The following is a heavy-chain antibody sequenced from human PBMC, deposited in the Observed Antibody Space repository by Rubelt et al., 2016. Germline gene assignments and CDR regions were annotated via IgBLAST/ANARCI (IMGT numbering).Heavy chain of an antibody. V-gene: IGHV3-11*05. CDR2: ISSSSSYT. Sequence: VQLVESGGGLVQPGGSLRLSCAASGFTFSDYYMSWIRQAPGKGLEWVSYISSSSSYTNYADSVKGRFTISGANAKNSLYLQMNGLRAEDTAVYYCAVADPDYYYDYGMDVWGQGTTVTVSS. CDR3: AVADPDYYYDYGMDV. CDR1: GFTFSDYY. J-gene: IGHJ6*02.